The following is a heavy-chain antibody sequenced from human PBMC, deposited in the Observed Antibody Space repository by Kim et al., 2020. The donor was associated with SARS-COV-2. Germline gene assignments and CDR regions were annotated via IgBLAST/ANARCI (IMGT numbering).Heavy chain of an antibody. CDR1: GGSISSGDYY. Sequence: SETLSLTCTVSGGSISSGDYYWTWIRQPPGKGLEWIGYIFYTGTTYYNPSLKSRVTISVDTSKNQFSLKLSSVTAADTAVYYCARDLPTHDAFDIWGHGT. CDR3: ARDLPTHDAFDI. CDR2: IFYTGTT. V-gene: IGHV4-30-4*01. J-gene: IGHJ3*02.